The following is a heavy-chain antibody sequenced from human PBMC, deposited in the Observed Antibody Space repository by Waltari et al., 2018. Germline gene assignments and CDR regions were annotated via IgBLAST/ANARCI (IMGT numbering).Heavy chain of an antibody. D-gene: IGHD4-17*01. CDR3: VRDFGDHRTDY. V-gene: IGHV4-39*02. Sequence: LQLQESGPGLVKSSETLSLTCTVSGGSISSSGYYWGWIRQSPGMGLEWIGTIDYSGNTYYNPSLKSRLTISVDTSKRQFSLKLNSVTAADTAVYYCVRDFGDHRTDYWGQGTLVTVSS. CDR2: IDYSGNT. J-gene: IGHJ4*02. CDR1: GGSISSSGYY.